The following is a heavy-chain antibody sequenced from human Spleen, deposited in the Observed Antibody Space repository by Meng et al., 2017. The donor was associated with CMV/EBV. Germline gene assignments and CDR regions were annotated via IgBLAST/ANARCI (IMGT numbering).Heavy chain of an antibody. CDR1: GGSFSGYY. Sequence: GGSLRLSCAVYGGSFSGYYWSWIRRPPGKGLEWVAFIRYDGSNKHYKDSVKGRFTISRDNSKNTLYLQLNSLRAEDTAVYYCARDAWEAVAVVRGGGMDVWGQGTTVTVSS. CDR2: IRYDGSNK. CDR3: ARDAWEAVAVVRGGGMDV. J-gene: IGHJ6*02. D-gene: IGHD6-19*01. V-gene: IGHV3-30*02.